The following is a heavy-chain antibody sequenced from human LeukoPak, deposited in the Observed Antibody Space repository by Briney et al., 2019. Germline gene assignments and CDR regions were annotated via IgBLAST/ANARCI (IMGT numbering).Heavy chain of an antibody. CDR3: ARGPTGIAFDY. J-gene: IGHJ4*02. CDR2: IYYSGNT. Sequence: KASETLSLTCSVSGGSISSYYWSWIRQPPGKGLEWIGYIYYSGNTNYNPSLKSRVTITVDTSKNQFSLKLSSVTAADAAVYYCARGPTGIAFDYWGQGTLVIVSS. V-gene: IGHV4-59*01. D-gene: IGHD6-13*01. CDR1: GGSISSYY.